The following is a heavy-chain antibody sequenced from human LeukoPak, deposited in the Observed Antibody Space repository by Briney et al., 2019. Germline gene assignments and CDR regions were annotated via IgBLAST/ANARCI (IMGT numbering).Heavy chain of an antibody. D-gene: IGHD2-2*01. CDR3: AYYKRDGGYCSSTSCQGFSFDY. J-gene: IGHJ4*02. V-gene: IGHV1-18*01. CDR1: GYTFTSYG. CDR2: ISAYNGNT. Sequence: GASVKVSCKASGYTFTSYGISWVRQAPGQGLEWMGWISAYNGNTNYAQKLQGRVTMTTDTSTSTAYMELRSLRSDDTAVYYCAYYKRDGGYCSSTSCQGFSFDYWGQGTLVTVSP.